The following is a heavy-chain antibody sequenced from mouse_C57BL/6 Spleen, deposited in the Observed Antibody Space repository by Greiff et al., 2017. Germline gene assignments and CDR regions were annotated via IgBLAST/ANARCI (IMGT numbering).Heavy chain of an antibody. CDR2: ISYSGST. D-gene: IGHD2-5*01. CDR3: AREGAYYSNYAWFAY. CDR1: GYSITSGYD. V-gene: IGHV3-1*01. J-gene: IGHJ3*01. Sequence: VQLQQSGPGMVKPSQSLSLTCTVTGYSITSGYDWHWIRHFPGNKLEWMGYISYSGSTNYNPSLKSRISITHDTSKNHFFLKLNSVTTEDTATYYCAREGAYYSNYAWFAYWGQGTLVTVSA.